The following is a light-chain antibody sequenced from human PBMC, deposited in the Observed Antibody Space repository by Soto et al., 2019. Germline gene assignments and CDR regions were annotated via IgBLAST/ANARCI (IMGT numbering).Light chain of an antibody. V-gene: IGKV1-39*01. CDR1: QSISSY. J-gene: IGKJ1*01. Sequence: DLQMTQSPSSLSASVGDRVTITCRASQSISSYLNWYQQKPGKAPKLLIYAASSLQSGVPSRLSGSGSGTDFTLTSSSLQPEDFATYYCQQSYSTPPTFGQGTKVEIK. CDR2: AAS. CDR3: QQSYSTPPT.